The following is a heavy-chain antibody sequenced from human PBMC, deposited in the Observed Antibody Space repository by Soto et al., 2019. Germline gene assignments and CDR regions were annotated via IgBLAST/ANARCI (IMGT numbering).Heavy chain of an antibody. D-gene: IGHD1-26*01. J-gene: IGHJ4*02. Sequence: QVQLQESGPGLVKPSQTLSLTCKVSGDSVSSGRDFWSWIRQHPGMALEWIGYISYSGTTYYTPSLRSRVSISIDTSQNQFSLRLDSVTAAATAVYYCARGRPMLGAKTFFDYWGQGTRVAVSS. CDR2: ISYSGTT. V-gene: IGHV4-31*03. CDR3: ARGRPMLGAKTFFDY. CDR1: GDSVSSGRDF.